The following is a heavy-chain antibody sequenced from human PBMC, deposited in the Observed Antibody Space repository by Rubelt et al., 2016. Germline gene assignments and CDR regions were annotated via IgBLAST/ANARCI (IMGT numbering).Heavy chain of an antibody. D-gene: IGHD1-26*01. J-gene: IGHJ3*02. Sequence: QVQLQESGPGLVKPSETLSLTCTVSGYSINNGYYWSWIRQPPGKGLEWIGEINHSGSTNYNPSLKSRVTISVDTSKNQFSLKLSSVTAADTAVYYCASGSSEWLMDAFDIWGQGTMVTVSS. CDR2: INHSGST. CDR3: ASGSSEWLMDAFDI. V-gene: IGHV4-38-2*02. CDR1: GYSINNGYY.